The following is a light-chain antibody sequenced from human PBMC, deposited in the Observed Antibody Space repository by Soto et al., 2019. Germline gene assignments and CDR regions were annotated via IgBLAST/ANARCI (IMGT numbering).Light chain of an antibody. CDR2: AAS. CDR1: QNINSY. J-gene: IGKJ5*01. Sequence: DIQMTQSPSSLSASVGDRVTITCRARQNINSYLNWYQQKPGKAPKLLIYAASILQSGVPSRFSGSGSGTDFTLTVSSLQPEDFASYYCHQSYDIPTFGQGTRLEIK. CDR3: HQSYDIPT. V-gene: IGKV1-39*01.